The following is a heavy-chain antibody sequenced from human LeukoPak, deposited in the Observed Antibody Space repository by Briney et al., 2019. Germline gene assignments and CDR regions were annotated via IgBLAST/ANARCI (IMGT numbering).Heavy chain of an antibody. J-gene: IGHJ3*02. CDR2: ISSSSSYI. CDR3: ARDASTYYYDSSGYYDAFDI. CDR1: GFTFSSYS. Sequence: GGSLRLSCAASGFTFSSYSMNWVRQAPGKALEWVSSISSSSSYIYYADSVKGRFTISRDNAKNSLYLQMNSLRAEDTAVYYCARDASTYYYDSSGYYDAFDIWGQGTMVTVSS. V-gene: IGHV3-21*01. D-gene: IGHD3-22*01.